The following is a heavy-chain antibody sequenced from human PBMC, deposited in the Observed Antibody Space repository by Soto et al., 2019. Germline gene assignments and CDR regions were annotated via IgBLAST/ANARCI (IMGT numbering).Heavy chain of an antibody. CDR3: ARVGYCGGGTCYAGGPFDY. Sequence: GESLKISCKASGYSFTSYWIAWVRQTPGKGLEWMGIINPGNSDTRYSPSFQGQVTISADKSISTAYLQWSSLKASDTAMYYCARVGYCGGGTCYAGGPFDYWGQGTLVTVSS. J-gene: IGHJ4*02. V-gene: IGHV5-51*01. CDR2: INPGNSDT. D-gene: IGHD2-15*01. CDR1: GYSFTSYW.